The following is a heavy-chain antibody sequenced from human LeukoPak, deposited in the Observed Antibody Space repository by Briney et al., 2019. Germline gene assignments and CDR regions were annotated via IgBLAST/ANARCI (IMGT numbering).Heavy chain of an antibody. D-gene: IGHD3-3*01. CDR2: IKSKTDGGTT. V-gene: IGHV3-15*01. Sequence: GGSLRLSWEASGFTFSNAWMSWVRQAPGKGLEWVGRIKSKTDGGTTDYAAPVKGRFTISRDDSKNTLYPQMNSLKTEDTAVYYCTTEQGYDFWSGYYGDYWGQGTLVTVSS. J-gene: IGHJ4*02. CDR1: GFTFSNAW. CDR3: TTEQGYDFWSGYYGDY.